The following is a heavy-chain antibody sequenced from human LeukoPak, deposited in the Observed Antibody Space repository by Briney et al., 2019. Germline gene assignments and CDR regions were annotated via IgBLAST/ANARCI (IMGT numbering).Heavy chain of an antibody. CDR1: RFSFCSNA. V-gene: IGHV3-23*01. Sequence: QPGGSLRLSCSASRFSFCSNAMSWVRQAPGKGLEWVTVITDSGGSTYSVKARFTISRDNSKNTLYLQMNSLRAEDTAVYYCAKAARWNYFDYWGPGTLVTVSS. CDR3: AKAARWNYFDY. D-gene: IGHD4-23*01. CDR2: ITDSGGST. J-gene: IGHJ4*02.